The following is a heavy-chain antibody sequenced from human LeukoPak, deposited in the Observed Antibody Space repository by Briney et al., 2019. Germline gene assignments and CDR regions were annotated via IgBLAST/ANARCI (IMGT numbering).Heavy chain of an antibody. Sequence: ASVKVSCKASGSTFTSYGISWVRQAPGQGLEWMGCISAYNGNTNYAQKLQGRVTMTTDTSTSTAYMELRSLRSDDTAVYYCAREMFLGVREVIRFFDYWGQGTLVTVSS. J-gene: IGHJ4*02. CDR2: ISAYNGNT. CDR1: GSTFTSYG. CDR3: AREMFLGVREVIRFFDY. V-gene: IGHV1-18*01. D-gene: IGHD3-10*01.